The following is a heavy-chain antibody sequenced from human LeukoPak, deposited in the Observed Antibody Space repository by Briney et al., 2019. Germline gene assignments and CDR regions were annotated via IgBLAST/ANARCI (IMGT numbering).Heavy chain of an antibody. CDR3: ARVLRWDYVWDFDY. V-gene: IGHV7-4-1*02. Sequence: GASVKVSCKASGYTFTSYAMNWVRQAPGQGLEWMGWINTNTGNPTYAQGFTGRFVFSLDTSVSTAYLQISSLKAEDTAVYYCARVLRWDYVWDFDYWGQGTLVTVSS. CDR1: GYTFTSYA. CDR2: INTNTGNP. D-gene: IGHD4-23*01. J-gene: IGHJ4*02.